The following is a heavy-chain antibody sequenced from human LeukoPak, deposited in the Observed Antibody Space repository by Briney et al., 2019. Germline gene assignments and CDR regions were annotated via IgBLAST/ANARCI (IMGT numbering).Heavy chain of an antibody. CDR2: ISLTGQT. D-gene: IGHD1-26*01. J-gene: IGHJ4*02. CDR3: SRESGPFCPFGY. V-gene: IGHV4-4*02. Sequence: SGTLSLTCGVSGGSISGTNWWSWVRQPPGQGLEWIGEISLTGQTNYNPSLNGRVTMSLDKSSNQLSLHLTSVTAADTATYFCSRESGPFCPFGYWGQGTLVIVSS. CDR1: GGSISGTNW.